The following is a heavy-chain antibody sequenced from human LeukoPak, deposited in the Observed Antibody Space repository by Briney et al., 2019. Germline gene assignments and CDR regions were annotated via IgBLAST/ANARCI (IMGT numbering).Heavy chain of an antibody. D-gene: IGHD2-15*01. V-gene: IGHV1-69*01. CDR2: IIPIFGTA. CDR3: ARDRGVSCYPRCRFDY. J-gene: IGHJ4*02. Sequence: SVKVSCKASGGTFSSYAISWVRKAPGQGLEWMGGIIPIFGTANYAQKFQGRVTITADESTSTAYMELSSLRSEDTAVYYCARDRGVSCYPRCRFDYWGQGTLVTVSS. CDR1: GGTFSSYA.